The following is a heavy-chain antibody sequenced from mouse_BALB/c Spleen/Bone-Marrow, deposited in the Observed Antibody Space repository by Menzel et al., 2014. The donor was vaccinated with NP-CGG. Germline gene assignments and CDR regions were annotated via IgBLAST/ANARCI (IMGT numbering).Heavy chain of an antibody. CDR3: ARLGYYGSFAY. J-gene: IGHJ3*01. V-gene: IGHV4-1*02. D-gene: IGHD1-2*01. CDR2: INPDSNTI. CDR1: GFDFSRYW. Sequence: EVNVVESGGGLVQPGGSLKLSCAASGFDFSRYWMSWVRQAPGKGLEWIGEINPDSNTINYTPSLKDKFIISRDNAKNTLYLQMSKVRSEDTALYYCARLGYYGSFAYWGQGTLVTGSA.